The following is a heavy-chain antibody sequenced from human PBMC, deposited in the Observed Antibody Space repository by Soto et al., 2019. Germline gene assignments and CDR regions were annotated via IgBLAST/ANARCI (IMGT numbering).Heavy chain of an antibody. CDR2: INHSGST. Sequence: SETLSLTCAVYGGSFRGYSWSWIRQPPGKGLEWIGEINHSGSTNYNPALKSRVTISVDTSKNQFSLKLSSVTAADTAVYFCVRSTIAPHLFIYPFDYWGQGTLVTVSS. CDR3: VRSTIAPHLFIYPFDY. D-gene: IGHD6-6*01. J-gene: IGHJ4*01. V-gene: IGHV4-34*01. CDR1: GGSFRGYS.